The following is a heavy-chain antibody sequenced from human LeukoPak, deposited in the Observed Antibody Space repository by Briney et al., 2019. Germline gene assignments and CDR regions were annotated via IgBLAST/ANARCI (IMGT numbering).Heavy chain of an antibody. J-gene: IGHJ4*02. D-gene: IGHD1-14*01. CDR1: GFTFSSSA. CDR2: ISGNGGST. Sequence: GGSLRLSCAVSGFTFSSSAISSVRQARGKGLEWVSAISGNGGSTYYAASVKGRFTISRDNSKTTLYLQMSSQRAEDTAGYYCAKETDHDYGGQGTLVTVSS. CDR3: AKETDHDY. V-gene: IGHV3-23*01.